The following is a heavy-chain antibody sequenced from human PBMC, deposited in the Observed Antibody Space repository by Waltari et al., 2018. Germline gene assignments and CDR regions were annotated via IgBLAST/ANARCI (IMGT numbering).Heavy chain of an antibody. J-gene: IGHJ4*02. Sequence: EVQLVESGGGLVQPGRSLRLSCAASGFTFDDYAMHWVRQAPGKGLEWVSGISWNSGIIGYADSVKGRFAISRDNAKNALYLQMNSLRAEETALYYCAKGRYDILTGPFDYWGQGTLVTVSS. CDR2: ISWNSGII. CDR1: GFTFDDYA. V-gene: IGHV3-9*01. CDR3: AKGRYDILTGPFDY. D-gene: IGHD3-9*01.